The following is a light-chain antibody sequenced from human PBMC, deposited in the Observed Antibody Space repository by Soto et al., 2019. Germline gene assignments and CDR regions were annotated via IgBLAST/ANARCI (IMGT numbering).Light chain of an antibody. CDR2: SAS. Sequence: AIRMTQSPSSFSASTGDRVTITCRASQGISSYLAWYQQRPGKAPGLLIYSASTLQSGVPSRFSGSGYGTDFSLTISNLQPEDFATYYCQQLYSHPLAFGGGTKVDIK. J-gene: IGKJ4*01. V-gene: IGKV1-8*01. CDR3: QQLYSHPLA. CDR1: QGISSY.